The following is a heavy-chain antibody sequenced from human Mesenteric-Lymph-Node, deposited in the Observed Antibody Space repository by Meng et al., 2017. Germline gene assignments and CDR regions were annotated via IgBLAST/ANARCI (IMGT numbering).Heavy chain of an antibody. J-gene: IGHJ3*02. Sequence: ASVKVSCKASGYTFTGYYMHWVRQAPGQGLEWMGWINPNSGGTNYAQKFQGRVTMTRDTSIRTAYMELSRLRSDDTAVYYCARDQNYDILTGYSLDAFDIWGQGTMVTVSS. D-gene: IGHD3-9*01. V-gene: IGHV1-2*02. CDR3: ARDQNYDILTGYSLDAFDI. CDR2: INPNSGGT. CDR1: GYTFTGYY.